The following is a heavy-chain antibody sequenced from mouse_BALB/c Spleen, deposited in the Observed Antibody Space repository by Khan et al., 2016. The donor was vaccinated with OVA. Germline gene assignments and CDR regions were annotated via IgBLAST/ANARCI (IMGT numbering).Heavy chain of an antibody. CDR1: GYTFTSYW. Sequence: DLVKPGASVKLSCKASGYTFTSYWINWIKQRPGQGLEWIGRIGPGSSNAYYNDMFKGKATLTVDTSSNTAYIQLSSLSSEDSAVYFCARENYYGRGCYAMDYWGQGASVTGSA. J-gene: IGHJ4*01. CDR3: ARENYYGRGCYAMDY. D-gene: IGHD1-1*01. V-gene: IGHV1S41*01. CDR2: IGPGSSNA.